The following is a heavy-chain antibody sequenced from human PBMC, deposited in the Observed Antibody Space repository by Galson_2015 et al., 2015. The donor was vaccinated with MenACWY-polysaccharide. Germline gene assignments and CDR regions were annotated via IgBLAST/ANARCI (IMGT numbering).Heavy chain of an antibody. CDR1: GFTFSSYG. V-gene: IGHV3-30*18. CDR3: AKDRGGYSPYFDY. D-gene: IGHD2-15*01. J-gene: IGHJ4*02. Sequence: SLRLSCAASGFTFSSYGMHWVRQAPGKGLEWVAVISYDGSNKYYADPVKGRFTISRDNSKNTLYLQMNSLRAEDTAVYYCAKDRGGYSPYFDYWGQGTLVTVSS. CDR2: ISYDGSNK.